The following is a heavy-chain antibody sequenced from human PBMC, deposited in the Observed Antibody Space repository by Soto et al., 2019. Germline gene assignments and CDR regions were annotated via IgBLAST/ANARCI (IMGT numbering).Heavy chain of an antibody. J-gene: IGHJ4*02. V-gene: IGHV3-23*01. CDR1: GFTFSSYA. CDR3: AKDHRSIAVAVSLRIFDY. CDR2: ISGSGGST. Sequence: PGGSLRLSCAASGFTFSSYAMSWVRQAPGKGLEWVSAISGSGGSTYYADSVKGRFTISRDNSKNTLYLQMNSLRAEDTAVYYCAKDHRSIAVAVSLRIFDYWGQGTLVTVSS. D-gene: IGHD6-19*01.